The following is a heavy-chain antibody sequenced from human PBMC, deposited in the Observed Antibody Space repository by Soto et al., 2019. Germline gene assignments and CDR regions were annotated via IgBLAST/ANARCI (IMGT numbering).Heavy chain of an antibody. CDR1: GFTFSDHY. Sequence: EVQLVESGGGLVQPGGSLRLSCAASGFTFSDHYMDWVRQAPGKGLEWVGRTRNKANSYTTEYAASVKGRFTISRDDSKNSLYLQMNSLKTGDTAVYYCWVGGGAFDIWGQGTMVTVSS. CDR2: TRNKANSYTT. J-gene: IGHJ3*02. D-gene: IGHD3-16*01. V-gene: IGHV3-72*01. CDR3: WVGGGAFDI.